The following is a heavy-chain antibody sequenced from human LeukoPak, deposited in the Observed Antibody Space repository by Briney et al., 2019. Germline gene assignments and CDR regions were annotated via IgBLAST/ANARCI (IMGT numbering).Heavy chain of an antibody. Sequence: ASVNVSCKVSGGTFSSYPISWVRQAPGQGLEWMGGVFPIFGITNYAQKFQGRVSITADESTSTAFMELSSLRSEDTAVYYCARVTERDSNLYGMDVWGQGTTVTVSS. CDR2: VFPIFGIT. CDR3: ARVTERDSNLYGMDV. D-gene: IGHD4-11*01. J-gene: IGHJ6*02. V-gene: IGHV1-69*13. CDR1: GGTFSSYP.